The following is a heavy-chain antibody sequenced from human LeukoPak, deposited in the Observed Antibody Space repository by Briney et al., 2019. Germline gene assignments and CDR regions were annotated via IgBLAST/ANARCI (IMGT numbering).Heavy chain of an antibody. V-gene: IGHV3-30*18. J-gene: IGHJ4*02. CDR1: GFTFSSSG. Sequence: GGSLRLSCAASGFTFSSSGIHWVRQTPGKGLEWVAVISYDGSNKFYADSVKGRFTISRDNSKNTLYLQMNSLRAEDTAVYYCAKKGVGATNYFDYWGQGTLVTVSS. CDR2: ISYDGSNK. CDR3: AKKGVGATNYFDY. D-gene: IGHD1-26*01.